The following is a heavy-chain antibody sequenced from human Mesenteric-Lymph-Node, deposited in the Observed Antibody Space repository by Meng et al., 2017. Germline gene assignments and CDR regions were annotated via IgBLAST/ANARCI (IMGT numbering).Heavy chain of an antibody. CDR3: ARFPVIHAGARRIVVGGGDPPRTDAFDI. V-gene: IGHV4-39*07. Sequence: SETLSLTCTVSGGSISSSSYYWGWIRQPPGKGLEWIGSIYYSGSTYYNPSLKSRVTILVDTSKNQFSLKLSSVTAADTAVYYCARFPVIHAGARRIVVGGGDPPRTDAFDIWGQGTMVTVSS. D-gene: IGHD3-22*01. CDR1: GGSISSSSYY. CDR2: IYYSGST. J-gene: IGHJ3*02.